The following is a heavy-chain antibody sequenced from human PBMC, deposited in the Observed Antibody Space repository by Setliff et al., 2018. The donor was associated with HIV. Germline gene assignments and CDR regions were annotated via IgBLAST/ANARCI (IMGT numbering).Heavy chain of an antibody. CDR2: IWYDGSNK. J-gene: IGHJ4*02. V-gene: IGHV3-33*06. CDR1: GFTFSSYG. D-gene: IGHD7-27*01. CDR3: AKDRWGGKPYYFDY. Sequence: GESLTISCAASGFTFSSYGMHWVRQAPGKGLEWVAVIWYDGSNKYYADSVKGRFTISRDNSKNTLYLQMNSLRAEDTAVYYCAKDRWGGKPYYFDYWGQGTLVTVSS.